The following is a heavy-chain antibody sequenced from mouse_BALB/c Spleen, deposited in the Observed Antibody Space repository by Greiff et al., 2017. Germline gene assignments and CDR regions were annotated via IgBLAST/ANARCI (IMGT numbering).Heavy chain of an antibody. CDR2: ISSGSSTI. D-gene: IGHD2-14*01. J-gene: IGHJ3*01. CDR3: ARPGRYDEPFAY. Sequence: EVQLVESGGGLVQPGGSRKLSCAASGFTFSSFGMHWVRQAPEKGLEWVAYISSGSSTIYYADTVKGRFTISRDNPKNTLFLQMTSLRSEDTAMYYCARPGRYDEPFAYWGQGTLVTVSA. CDR1: GFTFSSFG. V-gene: IGHV5-17*02.